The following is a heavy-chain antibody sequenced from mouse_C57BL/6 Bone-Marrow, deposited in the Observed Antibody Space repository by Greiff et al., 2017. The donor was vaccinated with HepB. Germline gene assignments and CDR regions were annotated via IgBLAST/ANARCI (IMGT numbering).Heavy chain of an antibody. J-gene: IGHJ2*01. V-gene: IGHV5-17*01. D-gene: IGHD1-1*01. Sequence: DVKLVESGGGLVKPGGSLKLSCAASGFTFSDYGMHWVRQAPEKGLEWVAYISSGSSTIYYADTVKGRFTISRDNAKNTLFLQMTSLRSEDTAMYYCASSYGSSQYYFDYWGQGTTLTVSS. CDR1: GFTFSDYG. CDR3: ASSYGSSQYYFDY. CDR2: ISSGSSTI.